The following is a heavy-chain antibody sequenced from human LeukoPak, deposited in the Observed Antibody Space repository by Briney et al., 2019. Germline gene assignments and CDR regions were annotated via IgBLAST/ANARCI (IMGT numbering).Heavy chain of an antibody. CDR2: INPNSVGT. CDR1: GYTFTGYY. CDR3: ASERNPITIFGRGGWFDP. V-gene: IGHV1-2*02. J-gene: IGHJ5*02. D-gene: IGHD3-3*01. Sequence: ASLKVSCKASGYTFTGYYMHLVRQAPGQGLGWMGWINPNSVGTNYAQKFQGRVTMTRDTSISTASMELSRLRSDDTAVYYCASERNPITIFGRGGWFDPWGQGTLVTVSS.